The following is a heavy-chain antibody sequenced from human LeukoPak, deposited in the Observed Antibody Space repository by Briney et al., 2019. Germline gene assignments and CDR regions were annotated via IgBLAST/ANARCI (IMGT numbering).Heavy chain of an antibody. V-gene: IGHV3-23*01. J-gene: IGHJ4*02. CDR3: AKGESNWDYYFDY. CDR1: GFTYSSYA. CDR2: ISSSGGST. Sequence: GGSLRLSCAASGFTYSSYAMSWVRQAPGKGLEWVSAISSSGGSTYYADSVKGRFTISRDNSKNTLFLQMNSLRAEDTAVYYCAKGESNWDYYFDYWGQGTLVTASS. D-gene: IGHD7-27*01.